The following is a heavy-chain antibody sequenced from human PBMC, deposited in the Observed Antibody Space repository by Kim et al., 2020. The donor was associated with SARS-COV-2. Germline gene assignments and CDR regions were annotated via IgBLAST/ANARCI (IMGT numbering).Heavy chain of an antibody. CDR1: GGSISSYY. V-gene: IGHV4-59*01. CDR3: AREGGSSSVSGRYWYFDL. Sequence: SETLSLTCTVSGGSISSYYWSWIRQPPGKGLEWIGYIYYSGSTNYNPSLKSRVTISVDTSKNQFSLKLSSVTAADTAVYYCAREGGSSSVSGRYWYFDLWGRGTLVTVSS. D-gene: IGHD6-6*01. CDR2: IYYSGST. J-gene: IGHJ2*01.